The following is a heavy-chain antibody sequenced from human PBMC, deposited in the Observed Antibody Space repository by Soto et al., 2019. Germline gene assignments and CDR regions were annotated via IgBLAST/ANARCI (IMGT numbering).Heavy chain of an antibody. CDR1: GFTFSSYA. J-gene: IGHJ2*01. Sequence: QVQLVESGGGVVQPGRSLRLSCAASGFTFSSYAMHWVRQAPGKGLEWVAVISYDGSNKYYADSVKGRFTISRDNSKNTLYLQMNILRADDTAVYYCARTTVTTQDFDLWGRGTLVTVSS. CDR3: ARTTVTTQDFDL. D-gene: IGHD4-17*01. V-gene: IGHV3-30-3*01. CDR2: ISYDGSNK.